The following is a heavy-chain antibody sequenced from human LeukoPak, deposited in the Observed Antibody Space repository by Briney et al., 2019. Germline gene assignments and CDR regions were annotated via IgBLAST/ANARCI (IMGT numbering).Heavy chain of an antibody. CDR1: GGSFSGYY. J-gene: IGHJ5*02. Sequence: SETLSLTCAVYGGSFSGYYWSWIRQPPGKGLEWIGEINHSGSTNYNPSLKSRVTISVDTSKNQFSLKLSSVTAADTAVYYCARDRHGYYDFWSGYAPGHWFDPWGQGTLVTVSS. CDR2: INHSGST. CDR3: ARDRHGYYDFWSGYAPGHWFDP. D-gene: IGHD3-3*01. V-gene: IGHV4-34*01.